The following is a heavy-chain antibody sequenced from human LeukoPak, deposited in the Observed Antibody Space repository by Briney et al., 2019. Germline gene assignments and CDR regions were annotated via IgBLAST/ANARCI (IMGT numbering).Heavy chain of an antibody. CDR2: IYYSGST. CDR1: GGSISSYY. V-gene: IGHV4-59*01. CDR3: ARVVAARRGFDY. Sequence: PSETLSLTCTVSGGSISSYYWSWIRQPPGKGLEWIGYIYYSGSTNYNPSLKSRVTISVDTSKNQFSLKLSSVTAADTAVYYCARVVAARRGFDYWGQGTLVTVSS. D-gene: IGHD6-6*01. J-gene: IGHJ4*02.